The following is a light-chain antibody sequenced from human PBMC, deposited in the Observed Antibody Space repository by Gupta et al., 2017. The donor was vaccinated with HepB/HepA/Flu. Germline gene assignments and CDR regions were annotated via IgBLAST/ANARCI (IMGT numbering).Light chain of an antibody. CDR2: DTS. CDR3: QQRYDWPLT. V-gene: IGKV3-11*01. Sequence: EIVLTQSPATLSLSPGERVTLSCRTSQSVSSYLAWYQQKPGQAPRLLIYDTSNRATGNPARFSGSGSGTDFTLTITSLEPEDFAVYYCQQRYDWPLTFGGGTRMEIK. J-gene: IGKJ4*01. CDR1: QSVSSY.